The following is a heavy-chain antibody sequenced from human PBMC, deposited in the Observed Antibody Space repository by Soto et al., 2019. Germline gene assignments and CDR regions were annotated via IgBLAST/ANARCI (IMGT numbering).Heavy chain of an antibody. CDR1: GGTFSSYA. V-gene: IGHV1-69*13. CDR2: IIPVFGTA. D-gene: IGHD2-2*01. J-gene: IGHJ3*02. Sequence: ASVKVSCKASGGTFSSYAISWVRQAPGQGLEWMGGIIPVFGTANYAQKFQGRVTITADESTSTAYMELSSLRSEDTAVYYCASAPACSSTSCYYFRSDAFDIWGQGTMVTVSS. CDR3: ASAPACSSTSCYYFRSDAFDI.